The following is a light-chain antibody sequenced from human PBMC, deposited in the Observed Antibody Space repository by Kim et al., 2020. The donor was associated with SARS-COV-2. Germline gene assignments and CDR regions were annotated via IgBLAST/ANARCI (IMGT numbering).Light chain of an antibody. CDR2: DNN. J-gene: IGLJ2*01. CDR1: TSNIGNNF. CDR3: GTWDTTLGAQVV. V-gene: IGLV1-51*01. Sequence: QSVLTQSPSVSAAPGQKVTISCSGSTSNIGNNFVSWYQQLPGTAPKLLIYDNNKRPSGIPDRFSGSKSGTSATLGITGLQTGDEADYYCGTWDTTLGAQVVFGGGTQLTVL.